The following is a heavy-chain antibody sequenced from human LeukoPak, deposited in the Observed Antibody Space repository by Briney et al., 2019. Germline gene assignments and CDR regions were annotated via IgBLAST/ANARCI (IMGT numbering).Heavy chain of an antibody. CDR3: ARGQSTGLLWFGELLSWFDP. Sequence: ASVKVSCKASGYTFTGYYIHWVRQAPGQGLEWMGWINPNSGGTNYAQKFQGRVTMTRDTSISTAYMELSRLRSDDTAVYYCARGQSTGLLWFGELLSWFDPWGQGTLVTVSS. J-gene: IGHJ5*02. V-gene: IGHV1-2*02. CDR2: INPNSGGT. D-gene: IGHD3-10*01. CDR1: GYTFTGYY.